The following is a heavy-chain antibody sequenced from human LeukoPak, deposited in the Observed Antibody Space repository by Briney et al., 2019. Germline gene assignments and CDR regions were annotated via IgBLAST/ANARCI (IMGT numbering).Heavy chain of an antibody. CDR2: ISYDGSNK. J-gene: IGHJ3*02. Sequence: PGGSLRLSCAASGFTFSSYGMPWVRQAPGKGLEWVAVISYDGSNKYYADSVKGRFTISRDNSKNTLYLQMNSLRAEDTAVYYCAKPYYDILTGYYYADAFDIWGQGTMVTVSS. CDR1: GFTFSSYG. V-gene: IGHV3-30*18. D-gene: IGHD3-9*01. CDR3: AKPYYDILTGYYYADAFDI.